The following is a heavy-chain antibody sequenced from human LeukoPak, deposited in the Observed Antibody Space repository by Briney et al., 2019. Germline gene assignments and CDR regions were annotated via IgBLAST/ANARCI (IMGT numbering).Heavy chain of an antibody. J-gene: IGHJ4*02. D-gene: IGHD3-22*01. CDR2: IYYSGSS. CDR1: GGSISSSSYY. Sequence: SVTVSLTCTVSGGSISSSSYYWGWIRQPPGKGLEWIGSIYYSGSSYSNPSIKSRVTISVDTSKDQFSLKLSSVTAADTGGYYCARCPRSVYYFDYWGQGTLVSVSS. V-gene: IGHV4-39*01. CDR3: ARCPRSVYYFDY.